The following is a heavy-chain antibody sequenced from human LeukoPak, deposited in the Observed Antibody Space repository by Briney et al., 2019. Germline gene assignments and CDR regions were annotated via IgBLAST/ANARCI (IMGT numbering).Heavy chain of an antibody. CDR3: ARGNRGNYYYGMDV. CDR1: GFTFSSYG. V-gene: IGHV3-30*03. J-gene: IGHJ6*02. CDR2: ISYDGSNK. Sequence: GGSLRLSCAASGFTFSSYGMHWVRQAPGKGLEWVAVISYDGSNKYYADSVKGRFTISRDNSKNTLYLQMNSLRAEDMAVYYCARGNRGNYYYGMDVWGQGTTVTVSS.